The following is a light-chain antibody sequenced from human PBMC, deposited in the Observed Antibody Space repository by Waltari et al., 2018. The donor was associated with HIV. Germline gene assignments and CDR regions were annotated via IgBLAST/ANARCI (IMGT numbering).Light chain of an antibody. Sequence: QSVLTQPPSVSGAPGQRVTSPCSCNPSTIGAGYDVQWYQPLPGRAPKVLIYVKSNRPSGFPGRFSWSKSGTSAPLAITGLQAEDEADYYCQSYDSTLTGWVFGGGTILTVL. CDR2: VKS. CDR3: QSYDSTLTGWV. J-gene: IGLJ3*02. CDR1: PSTIGAGYD. V-gene: IGLV1-40*01.